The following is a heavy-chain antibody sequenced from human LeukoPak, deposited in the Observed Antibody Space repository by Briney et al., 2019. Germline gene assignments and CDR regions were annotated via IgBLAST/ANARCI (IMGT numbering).Heavy chain of an antibody. V-gene: IGHV1-69*06. CDR1: GGTFSSYA. CDR3: ASGLLWFGELSDPTYYFDY. CDR2: IIPIFGTA. Sequence: GASVKVSCKASGGTFSSYAISWVRQAPGQGLEWMGGIIPIFGTANYAQKFQGRVTITADKSTSTAYMELSSLRSEDTAVYYCASGLLWFGELSDPTYYFDYWGQGTLVTVSS. J-gene: IGHJ4*02. D-gene: IGHD3-10*01.